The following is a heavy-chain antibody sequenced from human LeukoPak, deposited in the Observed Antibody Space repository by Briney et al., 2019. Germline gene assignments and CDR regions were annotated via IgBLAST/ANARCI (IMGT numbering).Heavy chain of an antibody. V-gene: IGHV4-61*01. CDR2: IYYSGST. CDR1: GGSISSSNYY. D-gene: IGHD2-15*01. J-gene: IGHJ6*02. Sequence: SETLSLTCTVSGGSISSSNYYWGWIRQPPGKGLEWIGYIYYSGSTNYNPSLKSRVTISVDTSKNQFSLKLSSVTAADTAVYYCARDSKVGCYPDGCYYGMDVWGQGTTVTVSS. CDR3: ARDSKVGCYPDGCYYGMDV.